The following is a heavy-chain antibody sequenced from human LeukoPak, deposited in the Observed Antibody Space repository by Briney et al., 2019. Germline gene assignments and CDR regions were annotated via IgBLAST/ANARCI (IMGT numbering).Heavy chain of an antibody. J-gene: IGHJ4*02. V-gene: IGHV4-59*01. Sequence: SETLSLTCTVSGGSCSTYYWSWIRQPPGKGLEWIGYIYYSGSTNYNPSLKSRVTISVDTSKNQFSLKLSSVTAADTAVYYCARDRSGSYFDYWGQGTLVTVSS. CDR1: GGSCSTYY. CDR2: IYYSGST. D-gene: IGHD1-26*01. CDR3: ARDRSGSYFDY.